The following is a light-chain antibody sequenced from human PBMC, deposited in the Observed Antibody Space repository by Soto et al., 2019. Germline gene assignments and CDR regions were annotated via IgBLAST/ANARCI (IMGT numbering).Light chain of an antibody. Sequence: EIVMTQSPATLSVSPGERATLSCRASQSVSSNLAWYQQKPGQAPRILIYGASTRETGIPARFSGSGSGTDFTLTISSLQSEDFAVYYCQQYNNWPRTFGQGTQVDIK. CDR1: QSVSSN. V-gene: IGKV3-15*01. J-gene: IGKJ1*01. CDR3: QQYNNWPRT. CDR2: GAS.